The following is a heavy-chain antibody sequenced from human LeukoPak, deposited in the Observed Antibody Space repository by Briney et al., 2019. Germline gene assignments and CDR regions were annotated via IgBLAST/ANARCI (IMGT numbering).Heavy chain of an antibody. D-gene: IGHD3-10*01. V-gene: IGHV3-30*04. Sequence: PGGSLRLSCAASGFTFSSYAMHWVRQAPGKGLEWVAVISYDGSNTYYADSVKGRITISRDNSKNTLYLQMNSLRVEDTAVYYCARSEYYHGLGSYYNDNWGQGTLVTVSS. CDR2: ISYDGSNT. CDR3: ARSEYYHGLGSYYNDN. CDR1: GFTFSSYA. J-gene: IGHJ4*02.